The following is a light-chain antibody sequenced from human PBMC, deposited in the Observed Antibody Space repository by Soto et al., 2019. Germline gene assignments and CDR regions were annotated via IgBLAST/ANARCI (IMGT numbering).Light chain of an antibody. V-gene: IGKV1-39*01. J-gene: IGKJ1*01. CDR3: QQSYSTPPT. CDR2: AAS. Sequence: DIQMTQSPSSLSASVGDRVTITCRASQSISSYLNRYQQKPGKAPKLLIYAASSLQSGVPSRFSGSGSGTDFTLTISSLQPEDFGTYYCQQSYSTPPTFGQGTKVEIK. CDR1: QSISSY.